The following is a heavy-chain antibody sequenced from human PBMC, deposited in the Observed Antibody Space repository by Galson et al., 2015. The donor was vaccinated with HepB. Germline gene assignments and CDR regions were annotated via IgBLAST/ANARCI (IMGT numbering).Heavy chain of an antibody. CDR2: IDPTNSYS. V-gene: IGHV5-10-1*01. J-gene: IGHJ5*01. CDR3: ARQGSGWYSGGNWFDS. Sequence: QSGAEVTKPGESLRISCEASGYKFSSYSITWVRQMPEKGLEWMGRIDPTNSYSNYSPSFQGHVTMSVDKSINTAFLYWSSLKASDTATYYCARQGSGWYSGGNWFDSWGQGTQVTVSS. D-gene: IGHD6-19*01. CDR1: GYKFSSYS.